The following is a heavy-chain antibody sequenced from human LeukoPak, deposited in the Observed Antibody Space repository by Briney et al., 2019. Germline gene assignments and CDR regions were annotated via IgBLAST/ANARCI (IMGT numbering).Heavy chain of an antibody. J-gene: IGHJ4*02. CDR1: GFTFSSYA. CDR3: AQFPRYGDLDY. V-gene: IGHV3-23*01. Sequence: GGTLTLSCAASGFTFSSYALSWVRQAPGNGLEWVSAISGSGGSTYYADSVKARFTISRDNHKNTLYLQMNSLRAEDTSVYYCAQFPRYGDLDYWGQGTLVTVSS. D-gene: IGHD4-17*01. CDR2: ISGSGGST.